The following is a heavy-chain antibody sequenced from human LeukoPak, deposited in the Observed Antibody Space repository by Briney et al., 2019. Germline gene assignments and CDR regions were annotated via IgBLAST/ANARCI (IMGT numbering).Heavy chain of an antibody. J-gene: IGHJ4*02. Sequence: GGSLRLSCVVSGFTFSTSAMSWVRQAPGKGLEWVSGISESGGSTYYADSVKGRFTSSRDNFKNTLYLQMNNLRAEDTAAYYCAKGSFWGQGTLVTVSS. V-gene: IGHV3-23*01. CDR3: AKGSF. D-gene: IGHD3-10*01. CDR1: GFTFSTSA. CDR2: ISESGGST.